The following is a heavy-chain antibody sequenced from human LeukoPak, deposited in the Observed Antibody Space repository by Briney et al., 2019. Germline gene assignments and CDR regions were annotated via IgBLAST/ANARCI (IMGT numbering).Heavy chain of an antibody. CDR3: ARVQSRLSWFDP. CDR2: IYYSGST. V-gene: IGHV4-39*07. J-gene: IGHJ5*02. Sequence: SETLSLTCSVSGASISSSSYYWGWIRQPPGKGLEWIGSIYYSGSTYYNPSLKSRVTISVDTSKNQFSLKLSSVTAADTAVYYCARVQSRLSWFDPWGQGTLVTVSS. CDR1: GASISSSSYY.